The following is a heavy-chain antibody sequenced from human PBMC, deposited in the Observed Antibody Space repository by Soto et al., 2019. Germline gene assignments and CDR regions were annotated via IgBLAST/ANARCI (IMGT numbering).Heavy chain of an antibody. CDR3: ATWDSSGWYSYFDY. Sequence: EVQLVESGGGLVQPGGSLRLSCAASGYTLSSYWMHWVRQAPGKGLVWVSRINSDGSSTSYADSVKGRFTISRDNAKNTLYLQMNSLRAEDTAVYYCATWDSSGWYSYFDYWGQGTLVTVSS. D-gene: IGHD6-19*01. J-gene: IGHJ4*02. CDR2: INSDGSST. CDR1: GYTLSSYW. V-gene: IGHV3-74*01.